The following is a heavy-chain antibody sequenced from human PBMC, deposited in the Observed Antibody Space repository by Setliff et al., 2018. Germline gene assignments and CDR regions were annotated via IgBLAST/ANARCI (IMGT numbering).Heavy chain of an antibody. D-gene: IGHD3-10*01. CDR3: ARAPGRNIRGDY. Sequence: SETLSLTCTVSGDSISDASIMAWIRQPPGKGLEFIGYVFYNGAAKYDPSLKSRVTVIVDTSKNQFFLRLSSVTAADTAVYYCARAPGRNIRGDYWGQGALVTVSS. J-gene: IGHJ4*02. CDR1: GDSISDAS. V-gene: IGHV4-59*01. CDR2: VFYNGAA.